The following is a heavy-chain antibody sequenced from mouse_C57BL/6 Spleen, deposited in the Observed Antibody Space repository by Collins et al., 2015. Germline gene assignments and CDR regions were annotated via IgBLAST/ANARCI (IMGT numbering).Heavy chain of an antibody. Sequence: NWVKQRPGKGLEWIGQIYPGDGDTNYNGKFKGKATLTADKSSSSAYMQLNSLTSEDSAVYFCARGAYWGQGTLVAVSA. V-gene: IGHV1-80*01. CDR3: ARGAY. CDR2: IYPGDGDT. J-gene: IGHJ3*01.